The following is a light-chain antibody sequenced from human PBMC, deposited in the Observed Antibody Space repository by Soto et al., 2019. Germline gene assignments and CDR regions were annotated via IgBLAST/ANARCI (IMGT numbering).Light chain of an antibody. CDR1: SSDVGGYNF. CDR3: SSYTSSNTVV. V-gene: IGLV2-14*01. J-gene: IGLJ2*01. Sequence: QPASVSGSPGQSITISCTGTSSDVGGYNFVSWYQQHPGKAPKLMIYEVSNRPSGVSNRFSGSKSGNTASLTISGLQAEDEADYYCSSYTSSNTVVFGGGTKLTVL. CDR2: EVS.